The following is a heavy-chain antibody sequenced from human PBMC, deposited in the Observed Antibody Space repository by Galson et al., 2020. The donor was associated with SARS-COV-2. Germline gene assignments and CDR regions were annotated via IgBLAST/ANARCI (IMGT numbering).Heavy chain of an antibody. Sequence: SETLSLTCTVSGASISSGGYYWSWIRQVPGKGLEWIGYIYNTGNAYYTPSIRGRVTISADTSESQFSLKLTEVTAADTAVYYCATTDGDHDYYYGMEVWGQGTTVIVSS. D-gene: IGHD4-17*01. CDR2: IYNTGNA. CDR1: GASISSGGYY. J-gene: IGHJ6*02. CDR3: ATTDGDHDYYYGMEV. V-gene: IGHV4-31*03.